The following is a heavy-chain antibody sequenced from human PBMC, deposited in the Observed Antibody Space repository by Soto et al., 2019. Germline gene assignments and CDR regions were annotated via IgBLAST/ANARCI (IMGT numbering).Heavy chain of an antibody. Sequence: QVQLVESGGGVVQPGRSLRLSCAASGFTFSSYGMHWVRQAPGKGLEWVAVISYDGSNKYYADSVKGRFTISRDNSKNTLYLQMNSLRAEDTAVYYCATDRSNTYFDYWGQGTLVTVS. CDR3: ATDRSNTYFDY. CDR1: GFTFSSYG. CDR2: ISYDGSNK. J-gene: IGHJ4*02. V-gene: IGHV3-30*03.